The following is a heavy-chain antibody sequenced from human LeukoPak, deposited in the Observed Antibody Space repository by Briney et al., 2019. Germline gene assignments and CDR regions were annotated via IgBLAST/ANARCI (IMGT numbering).Heavy chain of an antibody. J-gene: IGHJ4*02. CDR3: AKDQRALAGTCFDY. D-gene: IGHD6-19*01. CDR2: ISGSVNSP. CDR1: GFTLSRYA. V-gene: IGHV3-23*01. Sequence: PGGSLRLSCAASGFTLSRYAITWGRQAPGKGLEWVSDISGSVNSPNYATSVKGRFTISRDNSNNTLYLQMNTLSAEDTAVYYCAKDQRALAGTCFDYWGQGILVTVSS.